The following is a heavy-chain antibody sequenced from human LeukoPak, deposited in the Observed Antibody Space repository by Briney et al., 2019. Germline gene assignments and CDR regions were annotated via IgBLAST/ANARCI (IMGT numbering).Heavy chain of an antibody. CDR1: GASISSGSNY. CDR3: ARLQFLSGGYYAFDS. J-gene: IGHJ4*02. Sequence: SETLSLTCYVSGASISSGSNYWGWIRQPPGKTLEWIGSIYSGGSTYYNPSLKSRVTISADTSKNEISLKLSTVTVADTAVYYCARLQFLSGGYYAFDSWGQGSLVTVSS. D-gene: IGHD3-22*01. V-gene: IGHV4-39*07. CDR2: IYSGGST.